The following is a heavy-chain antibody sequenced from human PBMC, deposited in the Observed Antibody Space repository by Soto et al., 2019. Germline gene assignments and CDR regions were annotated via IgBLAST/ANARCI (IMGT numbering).Heavy chain of an antibody. CDR1: GFTFSSYA. CDR2: ISGSGGST. D-gene: IGHD3-3*01. Sequence: GGSLRLSCAASGFTFSSYAMSWFRQAPGKGLEWVSAISGSGGSTYYADSVNGRFTISRDNSKNTLYLQMNSLRAEDTAVYYCAKDRRVGGATQLRFFDWGQGTLVTVSS. J-gene: IGHJ4*02. V-gene: IGHV3-23*01. CDR3: AKDRRVGGATQLRFFD.